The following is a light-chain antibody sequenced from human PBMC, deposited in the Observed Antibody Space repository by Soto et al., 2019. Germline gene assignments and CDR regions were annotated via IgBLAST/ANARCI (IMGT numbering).Light chain of an antibody. J-gene: IGKJ5*01. V-gene: IGKV3-11*01. CDR2: QTS. Sequence: EIVLTQSPATLSSFPGDRVTLSCRASQYINTRLAWYQHRPGQAPRLLIYQTSIRAAGIPARFSASGSGTEFTLTISSLEPEDFAAYYCQQHSNWPITFGQGTRLEIK. CDR3: QQHSNWPIT. CDR1: QYINTR.